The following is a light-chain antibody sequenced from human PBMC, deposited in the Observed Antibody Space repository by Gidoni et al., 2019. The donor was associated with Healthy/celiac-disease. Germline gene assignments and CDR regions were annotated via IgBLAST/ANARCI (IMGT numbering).Light chain of an antibody. J-gene: IGKJ4*01. CDR2: WAT. Sequence: DIVMTQSPDHLAVSLGERATINCKSSQSFLYSTNNKNYLAWYQQKPGQPPKLLIYWATTRESGVAERCSGGGSGKDITITSRSLQAEDVAVYYCQQYYSTPPTFGGGTKVEIK. CDR1: QSFLYSTNNKNY. V-gene: IGKV4-1*01. CDR3: QQYYSTPPT.